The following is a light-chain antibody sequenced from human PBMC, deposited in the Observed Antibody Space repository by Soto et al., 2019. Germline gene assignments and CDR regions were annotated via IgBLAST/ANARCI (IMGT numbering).Light chain of an antibody. V-gene: IGKV3-15*01. CDR3: QQYNKWPLT. Sequence: EIVMTQSPATLSVSPGEKATLSCRASQTVSNNLAWYQQKPGQAPRLLIYFASTRATGIPARFSGSGSGTEFTFTISSLQSEDFAVYYCQQYNKWPLTFGGGTNVETK. J-gene: IGKJ4*01. CDR1: QTVSNN. CDR2: FAS.